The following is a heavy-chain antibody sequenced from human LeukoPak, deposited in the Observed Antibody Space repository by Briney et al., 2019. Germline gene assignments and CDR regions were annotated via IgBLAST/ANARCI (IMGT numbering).Heavy chain of an antibody. CDR2: IYPGDSDT. J-gene: IGHJ4*02. CDR1: GYSFTSYW. D-gene: IGHD5-18*01. V-gene: IGHV5-51*01. Sequence: GESLKISCKGSGYSFTSYWIGWVRQMPGKGLEWMGIIYPGDSDTRYSPSFQGQVTISADKSISTAYLQWSSLKASDTAVYYCARPSRYSYGYGGWFDYWGQGTLVTVSS. CDR3: ARPSRYSYGYGGWFDY.